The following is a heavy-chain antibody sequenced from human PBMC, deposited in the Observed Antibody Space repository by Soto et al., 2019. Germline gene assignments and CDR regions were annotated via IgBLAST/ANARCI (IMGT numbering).Heavy chain of an antibody. J-gene: IGHJ3*02. CDR2: IHYAGNT. CDR1: GGSISSGGFS. Sequence: SETLSLTCAVSGGSISSGGFSWSWIRQPPGKGLEWIGYIHYAGNTYYNPSLKGRVTISVDRSKNQFSLELYSVAAADTAVYYCARSYCGGDCYSDFEPFEIWGQGTPVTVSS. CDR3: ARSYCGGDCYSDFEPFEI. V-gene: IGHV4-30-2*01. D-gene: IGHD2-21*02.